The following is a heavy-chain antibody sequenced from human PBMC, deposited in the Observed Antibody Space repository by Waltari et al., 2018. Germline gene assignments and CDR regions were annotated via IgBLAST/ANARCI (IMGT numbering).Heavy chain of an antibody. J-gene: IGHJ3*02. CDR3: ARFSITMIVVVTDAFDI. CDR2: IYYSGST. D-gene: IGHD3-22*01. V-gene: IGHV4-39*01. CDR1: GGSISSSSYY. Sequence: QLQLQESGPGLVKPSETLSLTCTVSGGSISSSSYYWGWIRQPPGKGLGWIGSIYYSGSTYYNPSLKSRVTISVDTSKNQFSLKLSSVTAADTAVYYCARFSITMIVVVTDAFDIWGQGTMVTVSS.